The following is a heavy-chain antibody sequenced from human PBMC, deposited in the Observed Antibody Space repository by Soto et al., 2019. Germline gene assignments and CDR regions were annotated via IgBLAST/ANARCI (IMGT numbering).Heavy chain of an antibody. CDR1: GGSISSYY. CDR3: AKEGEYSSGWDNFDY. V-gene: IGHV4-59*01. J-gene: IGHJ4*02. Sequence: SETLSLTCTVSGGSISSYYWSWIRQPPGKGLEWIGYIYYSGSTNYNPSLKSRVTISVDTSKNQFSLKLSSVTAADTAVYYCAKEGEYSSGWDNFDYWGQGTLVTVSS. CDR2: IYYSGST. D-gene: IGHD6-19*01.